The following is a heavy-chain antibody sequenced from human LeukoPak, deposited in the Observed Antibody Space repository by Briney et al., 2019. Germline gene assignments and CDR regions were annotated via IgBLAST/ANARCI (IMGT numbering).Heavy chain of an antibody. V-gene: IGHV3-21*01. J-gene: IGHJ6*02. CDR2: ISSSSSYI. CDR3: ARDLDRGSSYYYYGMDV. Sequence: GGSLRLSCAASGFTFSSYSMNWVRQAPGKGLEWVSSISSSSSYIYYADSVKGRFTISRDNAKNSLYLQMNSLRAEDTAVYYCARDLDRGSSYYYYGMDVWGQGTTVTVSS. D-gene: IGHD1-26*01. CDR1: GFTFSSYS.